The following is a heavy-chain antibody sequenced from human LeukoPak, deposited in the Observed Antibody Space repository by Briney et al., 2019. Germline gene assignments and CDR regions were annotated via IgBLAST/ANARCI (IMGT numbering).Heavy chain of an antibody. CDR1: GGSISSCY. Sequence: SETLSLTCTVSGGSISSCYWSWIRQPAGKGLEWIGYIYYSGSTYYNPSLKSRVTISVDTSKNQFSLKLSSVTAADTAVYYCASAMVRGVIRGFSNWFDPWGQGTLVTVSS. CDR2: IYYSGST. J-gene: IGHJ5*02. D-gene: IGHD3-10*01. CDR3: ASAMVRGVIRGFSNWFDP. V-gene: IGHV4-59*06.